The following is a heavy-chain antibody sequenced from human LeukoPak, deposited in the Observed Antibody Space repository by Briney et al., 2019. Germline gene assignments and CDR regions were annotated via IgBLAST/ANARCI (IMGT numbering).Heavy chain of an antibody. Sequence: QAGGSLRLSCAASGFTFSSYWMSWVRQAPGKGLEWVANIKQDGSEKYYVDSVKGRFTISRDNAKNSLYLQMNSLRAEDTAVYYCARAVRGGGSCYGCRHYFDYWGQGTLVTVSS. V-gene: IGHV3-7*01. J-gene: IGHJ4*02. CDR3: ARAVRGGGSCYGCRHYFDY. CDR1: GFTFSSYW. D-gene: IGHD2-15*01. CDR2: IKQDGSEK.